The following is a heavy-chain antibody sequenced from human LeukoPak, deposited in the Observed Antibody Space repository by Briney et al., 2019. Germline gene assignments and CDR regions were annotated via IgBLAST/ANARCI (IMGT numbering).Heavy chain of an antibody. CDR2: MHYSGST. J-gene: IGHJ4*02. CDR1: GGSISSAGHY. D-gene: IGHD5-12*01. Sequence: AETLSLTCTVSGGSISSAGHYWGWIRQPPGTGPEWIGSMHYSGSTYYNPSLKSRVTISVDTSKNQFSLKLHSMTAADSAVYYCARATVGTVEFDQWGQGTLVTVSS. V-gene: IGHV4-39*07. CDR3: ARATVGTVEFDQ.